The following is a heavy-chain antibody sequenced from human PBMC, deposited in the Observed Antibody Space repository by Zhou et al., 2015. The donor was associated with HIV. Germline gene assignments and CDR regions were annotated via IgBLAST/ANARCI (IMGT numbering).Heavy chain of an antibody. Sequence: QVHLVQSGAEVKKPGSSVKVSCKASGGTFSNYAISWLRQAPGEGLEWMGGIIPIFRTPKYAERFQGRVTITADEPTNTAYMDLSGLRSDDTAVYYCARRADGNNFHFDFWGQGTLVTVSS. CDR3: ARRADGNNFHFDF. CDR1: GGTFSNYA. J-gene: IGHJ4*02. V-gene: IGHV1-69*01. CDR2: IIPIFRTP. D-gene: IGHD5-24*01.